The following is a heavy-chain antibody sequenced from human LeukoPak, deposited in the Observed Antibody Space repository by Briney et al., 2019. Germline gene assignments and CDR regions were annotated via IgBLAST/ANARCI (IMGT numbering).Heavy chain of an antibody. V-gene: IGHV3-30*02. CDR3: AQLRLGESSTVDY. J-gene: IGHJ4*02. D-gene: IGHD3-16*02. Sequence: PGGSLRLSCAASGFTFSTYGMHWVRQAPGKGLECVSYIHYDGTYKYYAGSVKGRFTISRDNSKNTLYLQMNSLRAEDVAMYCCAQLRLGESSTVDYWGQGTLVTVSS. CDR1: GFTFSTYG. CDR2: IHYDGTYK.